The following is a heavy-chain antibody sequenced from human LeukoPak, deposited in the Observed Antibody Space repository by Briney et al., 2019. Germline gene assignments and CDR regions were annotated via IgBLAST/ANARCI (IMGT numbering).Heavy chain of an antibody. CDR1: GFTFSNFA. J-gene: IGHJ4*02. D-gene: IGHD3-22*01. CDR2: ISASGGST. Sequence: GGSLRLSCAASGFTFSNFAMHWVRQAPGKGLEYVSAISASGGSTFYADSVKGRFTISRDNSKNVLCLQMGSLRAEDMALYYCARVDSDSSGYYYDYWGQGTLVTVSS. CDR3: ARVDSDSSGYYYDY. V-gene: IGHV3-64*02.